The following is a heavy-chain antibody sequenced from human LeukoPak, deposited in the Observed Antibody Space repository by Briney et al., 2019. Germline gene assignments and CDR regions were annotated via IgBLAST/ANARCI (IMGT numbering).Heavy chain of an antibody. J-gene: IGHJ4*02. CDR3: ARAHGDYPTDY. CDR1: GYTFTGYY. CDR2: INPNSGGT. D-gene: IGHD4-17*01. V-gene: IGHV1-2*02. Sequence: ASVKVSCKASGYTFTGYYMHWVRQDPGQGLEWMGWINPNSGGTNYAQKFQGRVTMTRDTSISTAYMELSRLRSDDTAEYYCARAHGDYPTDYWGQGTLVTVSS.